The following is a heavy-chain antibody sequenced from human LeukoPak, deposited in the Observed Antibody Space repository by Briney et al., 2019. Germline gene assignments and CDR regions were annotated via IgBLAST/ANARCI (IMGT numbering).Heavy chain of an antibody. CDR1: GFTFRIYW. CDR3: ARDYFYPMDV. J-gene: IGHJ6*02. Sequence: PGGSLTLSCEASGFTFRIYWMSWVRQAPGKGLEWVANIKHDGSEKYYVHSVKGRFTISRDNAKNSLYLQMNSLRAEDTAVYYCARDYFYPMDVWGQGTAVTVSS. CDR2: IKHDGSEK. V-gene: IGHV3-7*04.